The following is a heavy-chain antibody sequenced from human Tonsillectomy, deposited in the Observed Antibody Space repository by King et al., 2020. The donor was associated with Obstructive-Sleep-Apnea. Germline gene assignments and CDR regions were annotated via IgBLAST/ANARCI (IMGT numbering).Heavy chain of an antibody. CDR2: IYYSGST. J-gene: IGHJ4*02. V-gene: IGHV4-59*01. Sequence: SWIRQPPGKGLEWIGYIYYSGSTNYNPSLKSRVTIPVETSKNQFSLKLSSVTAAETAVYYCARDGGDYYVRSGYSYPSFDYWGQGTLVTVSS. D-gene: IGHD3-22*01. CDR3: ARDGGDYYVRSGYSYPSFDY.